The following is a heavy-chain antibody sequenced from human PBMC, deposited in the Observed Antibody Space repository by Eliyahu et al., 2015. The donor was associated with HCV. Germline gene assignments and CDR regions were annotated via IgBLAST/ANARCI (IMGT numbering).Heavy chain of an antibody. V-gene: IGHV3-48*03. CDR2: INSGGVV. D-gene: IGHD2-15*01. CDR1: GFXFXNYD. CDR3: ARDLGCPGGGCYSIGY. Sequence: EVQLVESGGDLVQPGGSLXLSCAAXGFXFXNYDMNWVRQAPGKGPEWVSYINSGGVVHYADSVEGRFTISRDNARNSLFMEMNSLRVEDTGIYYCARDLGCPGGGCYSIGYWGQGTLVTVSS. J-gene: IGHJ4*02.